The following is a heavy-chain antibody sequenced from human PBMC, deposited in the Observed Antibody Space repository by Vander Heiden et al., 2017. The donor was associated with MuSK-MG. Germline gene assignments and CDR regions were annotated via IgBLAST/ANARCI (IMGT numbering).Heavy chain of an antibody. D-gene: IGHD1-1*01. V-gene: IGHV3-23*01. CDR1: AFTFSTYA. CDR3: AKDSYGTTRGAFDI. J-gene: IGHJ3*02. CDR2: ISGSGGST. Sequence: EVQLLESGGCLVQPGGSLRLSCAASAFTFSTYALSWVRQAPGKGLEWVSAISGSGGSTYYADSVKGRFTISRENSKNTLYLKMNSLRAEDTAVYYCAKDSYGTTRGAFDIWGQGTMVTVSS.